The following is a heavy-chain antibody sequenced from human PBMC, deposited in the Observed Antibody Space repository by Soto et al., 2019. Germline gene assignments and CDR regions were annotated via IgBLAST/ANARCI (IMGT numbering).Heavy chain of an antibody. D-gene: IGHD2-15*01. CDR1: GGSISSYY. CDR2: IYYSGST. Sequence: SETLSLTCTVSGGSISSYYWSWIRQPPGKGLEWIGYIYYSGSTNYNPSLKSRVTISVDTSKNQFSLKLSSVTAADTAVYYCARKMVVAGRARSREIDYFDYWGQGTLVTVSS. CDR3: ARKMVVAGRARSREIDYFDY. V-gene: IGHV4-59*08. J-gene: IGHJ4*02.